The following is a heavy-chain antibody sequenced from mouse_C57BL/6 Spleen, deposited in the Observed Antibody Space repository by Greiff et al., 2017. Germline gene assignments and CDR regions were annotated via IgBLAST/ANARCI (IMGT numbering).Heavy chain of an antibody. J-gene: IGHJ1*03. V-gene: IGHV5-16*01. CDR2: INYDGSST. CDR3: ARKGAYYGSSYGYCDV. D-gene: IGHD1-1*01. Sequence: EVKVVESEGGLVQPGSSMKLSCTASGFTFSDYYMAWVRQVPEKGLEWVANINYDGSSTYYLDSLKSRFIISRDNAKNILYLQMSSLKSEDTATYYCARKGAYYGSSYGYCDVWGTGTTVTVSS. CDR1: GFTFSDYY.